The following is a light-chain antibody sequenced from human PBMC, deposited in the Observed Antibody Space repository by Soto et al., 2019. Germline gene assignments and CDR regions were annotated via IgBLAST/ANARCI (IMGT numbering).Light chain of an antibody. CDR2: GAS. J-gene: IGKJ2*02. CDR1: QSGSSSTY. Sequence: EIVLTQSPGTLSLSPGERATLSCRASQSGSSSTYLAWYQQKPGQAPRLLIYGASSRATGIPDRFSGSGSGKDFARTISRLEPGDFAVYYCHQYGSSPSCTFGQGTKLEIK. CDR3: HQYGSSPSCT. V-gene: IGKV3-20*01.